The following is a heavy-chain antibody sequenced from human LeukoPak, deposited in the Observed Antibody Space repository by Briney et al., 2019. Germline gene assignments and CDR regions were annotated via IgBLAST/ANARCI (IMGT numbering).Heavy chain of an antibody. V-gene: IGHV3-30*18. J-gene: IGHJ4*02. CDR1: GFXFSRYG. Sequence: GGSLRLSCAASGFXFSRYGMHWVRQAPGKGLEWVAVISYDGNNKYYADSVKGRFTISRDNSKNTLYLRMNSLRAEDSAVYFCAKDMSLIAADYYFDYWGQGTLVTVSS. D-gene: IGHD6-13*01. CDR3: AKDMSLIAADYYFDY. CDR2: ISYDGNNK.